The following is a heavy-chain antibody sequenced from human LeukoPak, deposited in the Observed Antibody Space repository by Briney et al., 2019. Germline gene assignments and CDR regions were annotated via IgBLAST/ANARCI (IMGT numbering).Heavy chain of an antibody. D-gene: IGHD6-13*01. V-gene: IGHV1-69*13. CDR2: IIPIFGTA. CDR1: GGTFSSYA. J-gene: IGHJ5*02. Sequence: SVKVSCKASGGTFSSYAISWVRQAPGQGLEWMGGIIPIFGTANYAQKFQGRVTITADESTSTAYMELSSLRSEDTAVYYCAGIAAAGEYWFDPWGQGTLVTVSS. CDR3: AGIAAAGEYWFDP.